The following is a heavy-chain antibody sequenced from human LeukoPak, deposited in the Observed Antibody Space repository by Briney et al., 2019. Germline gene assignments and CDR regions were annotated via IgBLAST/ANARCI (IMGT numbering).Heavy chain of an antibody. Sequence: ASGTVSCKASGYTFTSYYMHWVRQAPGQGLEWMGIINPSGGSTSYAQKFQGRVTMTRDTSTSTVYMELSSLRSEDTAVYYCARTLWFGEFRYYFDYWGQGTLVTVSS. CDR1: GYTFTSYY. J-gene: IGHJ4*02. V-gene: IGHV1-46*01. D-gene: IGHD3-10*01. CDR3: ARTLWFGEFRYYFDY. CDR2: INPSGGST.